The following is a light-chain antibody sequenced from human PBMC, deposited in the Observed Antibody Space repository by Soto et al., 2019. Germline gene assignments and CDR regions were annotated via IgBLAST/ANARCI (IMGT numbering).Light chain of an antibody. J-gene: IGLJ1*01. CDR2: DVS. V-gene: IGLV2-11*01. CDR1: SSDVGGYNY. Sequence: QSVLTQPRSVSGSPGQSVTISCTGTSSDVGGYNYVSWYQQHPDKAPKLMIYDVSKRPSGVPDRFSGSKSGNTASLTISGLQAEDEADYYCCSYAGSYKGYVFGTGTKVTVL. CDR3: CSYAGSYKGYV.